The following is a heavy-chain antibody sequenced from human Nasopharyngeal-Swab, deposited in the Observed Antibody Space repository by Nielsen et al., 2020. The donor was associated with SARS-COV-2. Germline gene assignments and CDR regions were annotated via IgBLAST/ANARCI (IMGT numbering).Heavy chain of an antibody. Sequence: GESLKISCAASGFTFSSYAMHWVRQAPGKGLEWVAVISYDGSNKYYADSVKGRFTISRDNSKNTLYLQMNSLRAEDTAVYYCARDRGLEYYDYWGQGTLVTVSS. CDR3: ARDRGLEYYDY. CDR1: GFTFSSYA. V-gene: IGHV3-30-3*01. J-gene: IGHJ4*02. CDR2: ISYDGSNK. D-gene: IGHD1-1*01.